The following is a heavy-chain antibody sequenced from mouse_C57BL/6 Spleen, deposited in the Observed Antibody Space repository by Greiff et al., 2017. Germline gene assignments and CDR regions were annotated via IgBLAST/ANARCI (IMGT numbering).Heavy chain of an antibody. V-gene: IGHV2-2*01. Sequence: LQESGPGLVQPSQSLSITCTVSGFSLTSYGVHWVRQSPGKGLEWLGVIWSGGSTDYNAAFISRLSISKDNSKSQVFFKMNSLQADDTAIYYCARIRTRGTPWFAYWGQGTLVTVSA. CDR1: GFSLTSYG. CDR3: ARIRTRGTPWFAY. J-gene: IGHJ3*01. D-gene: IGHD3-3*01. CDR2: IWSGGST.